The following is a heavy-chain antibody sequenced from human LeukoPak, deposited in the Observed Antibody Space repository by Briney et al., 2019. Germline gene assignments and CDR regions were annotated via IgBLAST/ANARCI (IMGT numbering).Heavy chain of an antibody. D-gene: IGHD3-10*01. J-gene: IGHJ3*02. CDR2: IYYSGST. CDR1: GGSISSYY. V-gene: IGHV4-59*01. CDR3: ARGGNGSGSYSLDAFDI. Sequence: SETLPLTCTVSGGSISSYYWSWIRQPPGKGLEWIGYIYYSGSTNYNPSLKSRVTISVDTSKNQFSLKLSSVTAADTAVYYCARGGNGSGSYSLDAFDIWGQGTMVTVSS.